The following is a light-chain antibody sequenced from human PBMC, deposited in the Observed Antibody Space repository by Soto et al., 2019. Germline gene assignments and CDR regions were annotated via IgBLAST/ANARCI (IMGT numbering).Light chain of an antibody. CDR1: QTISSC. CDR3: QHYNSYSEA. Sequence: DIQMTQSPSTLSGSVGDRVTITCRASQTISSCFAWYQQKPGKAXXXXXXNAFTLKSGVPSRFSGSGSGTEFTLTISSLQPDDFATYYCQHYNSYSEAFGQGTKV. V-gene: IGKV1-5*03. CDR2: NAF. J-gene: IGKJ1*01.